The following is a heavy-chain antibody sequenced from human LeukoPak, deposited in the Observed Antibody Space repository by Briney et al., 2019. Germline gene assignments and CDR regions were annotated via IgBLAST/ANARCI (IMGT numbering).Heavy chain of an antibody. Sequence: GGSLRLACAASGFTFSGSAMSWVRQAPGKGLEWVSAISNNGGYTYYADSVQGRFTISRDNSKSTLCLQMNSLRAEDTAVYYCAKQLGYCSDGSCYFPYWGQGTLVTVSS. V-gene: IGHV3-23*01. CDR2: ISNNGGYT. D-gene: IGHD2-15*01. J-gene: IGHJ4*02. CDR3: AKQLGYCSDGSCYFPY. CDR1: GFTFSGSA.